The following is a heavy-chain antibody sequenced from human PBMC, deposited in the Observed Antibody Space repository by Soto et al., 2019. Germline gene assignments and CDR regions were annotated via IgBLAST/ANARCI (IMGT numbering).Heavy chain of an antibody. CDR3: ARGPSRLTCFDY. V-gene: IGHV3-30-3*01. J-gene: IGHJ4*02. CDR2: ISYDGSNK. Sequence: GGSLRLSCAAYGFTFSSYALHWVRQAPGKGLEWVAVISYDGSNKYYADSVKGRFTISRDNSRNTLYLQMNSLRADDTAVYYCARGPSRLTCFDYWGQGTLVTVSS. CDR1: GFTFSSYA. D-gene: IGHD2-2*01.